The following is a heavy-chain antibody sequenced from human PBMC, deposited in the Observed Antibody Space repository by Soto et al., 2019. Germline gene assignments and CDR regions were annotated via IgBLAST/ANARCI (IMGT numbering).Heavy chain of an antibody. CDR2: IYYSGST. D-gene: IGHD2-8*01. J-gene: IGHJ4*02. V-gene: IGHV4-59*01. CDR1: GGSISSYY. Sequence: SETLSLTCTVSGGSISSYYWSWIRQPPGKGLEWIGYIYYSGSTNYNPSLKSRVTISVDTSKNQFSLKLSSVTAADTAVYYCARSNCTNSVCYINYFDYWGQGTLVTVSS. CDR3: ARSNCTNSVCYINYFDY.